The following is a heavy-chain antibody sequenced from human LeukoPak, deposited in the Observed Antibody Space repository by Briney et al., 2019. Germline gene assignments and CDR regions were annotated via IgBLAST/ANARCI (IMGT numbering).Heavy chain of an antibody. CDR3: ARNRGGGSGYSDY. D-gene: IGHD3-22*01. CDR2: IRPDGTDK. J-gene: IGHJ4*02. Sequence: GGSLRLSCAGSGFTFSGSWMDWVRQAPGKGLEWVAIIRPDGTDKYYVDSVKGRFTVSKDNAKNLLYLQMNSLRAEDTAMYYCARNRGGGSGYSDYWGQGTLVTVSS. V-gene: IGHV3-7*05. CDR1: GFTFSGSW.